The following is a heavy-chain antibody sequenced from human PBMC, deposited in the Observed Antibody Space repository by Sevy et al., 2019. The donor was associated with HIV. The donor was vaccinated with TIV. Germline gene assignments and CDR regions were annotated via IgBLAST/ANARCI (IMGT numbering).Heavy chain of an antibody. D-gene: IGHD5-12*01. V-gene: IGHV3-30-3*01. CDR3: ARDYLVATMQGYLDS. CDR2: ISYDGSEK. J-gene: IGHJ4*02. CDR1: GFTFSHYA. Sequence: GGSLRLSCAASGFTFSHYAMHWVRQAPGKGLEWVAVISYDGSEKNYADSVKGRFTISRDKSKNTLFLLMNCLTVDDTAVYYCARDYLVATMQGYLDSWGQGTLVTVSS.